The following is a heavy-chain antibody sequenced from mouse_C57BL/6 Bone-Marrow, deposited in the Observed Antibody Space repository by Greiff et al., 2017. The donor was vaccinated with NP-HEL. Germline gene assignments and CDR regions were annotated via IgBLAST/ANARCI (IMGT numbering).Heavy chain of an antibody. Sequence: QVQLKESGPGLVAPSQSLSITCTVSGFSLTSYGVHWVRQPPGTGLEWLVVIWSDGSTTYNSALKSRLSISKDNSKSQVFLKMNSLQTDDTAMYYCARARRDGYDVEYYAMDYWGQGTSVTVSS. CDR2: IWSDGST. CDR3: ARARRDGYDVEYYAMDY. CDR1: GFSLTSYG. J-gene: IGHJ4*01. D-gene: IGHD2-2*01. V-gene: IGHV2-6*03.